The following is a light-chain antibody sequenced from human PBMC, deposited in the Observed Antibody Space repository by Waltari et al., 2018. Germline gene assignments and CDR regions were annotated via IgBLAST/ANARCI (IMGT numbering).Light chain of an antibody. J-gene: IGLJ1*01. CDR3: AAWDDSLNAFYV. V-gene: IGLV1-44*01. Sequence: QSVLTQPPSASGTPGQRVTISCSGSRSNIGSNAVNWYQQFPGTAPKLLIYSNNQRPSGVPDRFSGSMSGASASLAISGLQSEDEADYYCAAWDDSLNAFYVFGTGTKVTVL. CDR1: RSNIGSNA. CDR2: SNN.